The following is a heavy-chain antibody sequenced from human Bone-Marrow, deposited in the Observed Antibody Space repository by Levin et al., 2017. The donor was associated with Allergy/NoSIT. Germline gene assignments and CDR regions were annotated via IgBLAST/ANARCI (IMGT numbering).Heavy chain of an antibody. J-gene: IGHJ4*02. CDR2: LNPYSDAT. Sequence: GESLKISCKASGYTFTDYYLHWVRQVPGQGLEWMGWLNPYSDATNYAQKFQGRVTMTMSTSISTAYMEVNRVKSDDTAVYYCARGWGRGGNTPLDYWGQGTLVTVSS. D-gene: IGHD4-23*01. V-gene: IGHV1-2*02. CDR3: ARGWGRGGNTPLDY. CDR1: GYTFTDYY.